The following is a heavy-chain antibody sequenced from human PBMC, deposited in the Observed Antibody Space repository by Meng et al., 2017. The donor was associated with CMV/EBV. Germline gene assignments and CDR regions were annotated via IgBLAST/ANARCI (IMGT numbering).Heavy chain of an antibody. Sequence: QVQLQESGPGLVKPSQTLSLTCTVSGGSISSGSYYWSWIRQPAGKGLEWIGRIYTSGSTNYNPSLKSRVTISVDTSKNQFSLKLSSVTAADTAVYYCARGQGYDFWSGYLDYWGQGTLVTVSS. CDR2: IYTSGST. CDR3: ARGQGYDFWSGYLDY. J-gene: IGHJ4*02. D-gene: IGHD3-3*01. V-gene: IGHV4-61*02. CDR1: GGSISSGSYY.